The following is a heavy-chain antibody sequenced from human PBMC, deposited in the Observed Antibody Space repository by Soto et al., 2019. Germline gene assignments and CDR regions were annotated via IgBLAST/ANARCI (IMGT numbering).Heavy chain of an antibody. CDR3: AKQYYDFWSGYYTIPSYYYGMDV. Sequence: GGSLRLSCAASGFTFSSYAMSWVRQAPGKGLEWVSAISGNGGSTYYADSVKGRFTISRDNSKNTLYLQMNSLRAEDTAVYYCAKQYYDFWSGYYTIPSYYYGMDVWCQGTTVTVSS. CDR2: ISGNGGST. V-gene: IGHV3-23*01. J-gene: IGHJ6*02. D-gene: IGHD3-3*01. CDR1: GFTFSSYA.